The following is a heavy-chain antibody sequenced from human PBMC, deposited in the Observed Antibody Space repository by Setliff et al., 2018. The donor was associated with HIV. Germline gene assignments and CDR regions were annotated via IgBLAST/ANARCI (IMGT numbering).Heavy chain of an antibody. V-gene: IGHV1-69*13. CDR3: ARGSVVTRSRGYYYYMDV. CDR2: IIPIFGTA. CDR1: GGTFSSYA. J-gene: IGHJ6*03. D-gene: IGHD2-21*02. Sequence: SVKVSCKASGGTFSSYAISWVRQAPGQGLEWMGGIIPIFGTANYAQKFQGRVTITADESTSTACMELSSLRSEDTAVYYCARGSVVTRSRGYYYYMDVWGKGTTVTVSS.